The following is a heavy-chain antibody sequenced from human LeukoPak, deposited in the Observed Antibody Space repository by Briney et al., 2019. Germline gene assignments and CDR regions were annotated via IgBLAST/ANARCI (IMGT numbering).Heavy chain of an antibody. CDR2: ISSNSAYL. V-gene: IGHV3-21*01. J-gene: IGHJ3*02. Sequence: GGSLRLSCAASGFTFSDYSMNWVRQAPGKGLEWVSSISSNSAYLYYVDSLRGRSTVSRDNAKSSLYLQMNSLRVEDTAVYYCARAHCSGRGCYQRYDGFDIWGQGTMVTVSS. D-gene: IGHD2-15*01. CDR3: ARAHCSGRGCYQRYDGFDI. CDR1: GFTFSDYS.